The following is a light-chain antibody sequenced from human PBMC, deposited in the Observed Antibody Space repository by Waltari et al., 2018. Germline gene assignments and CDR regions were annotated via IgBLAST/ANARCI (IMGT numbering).Light chain of an antibody. CDR2: AAS. CDR1: RGITNY. J-gene: IGKJ1*01. V-gene: IGKV1-27*01. Sequence: DIQMTQSPSSLSASVGDRVPITCRASRGITNYLVWYQQKPGKVPNLLIFAASTLQSGVPSRFSASGAGSDFTLTISSLQPEDAATYYCQQYDSVPPTFGQGTKVDIK. CDR3: QQYDSVPPT.